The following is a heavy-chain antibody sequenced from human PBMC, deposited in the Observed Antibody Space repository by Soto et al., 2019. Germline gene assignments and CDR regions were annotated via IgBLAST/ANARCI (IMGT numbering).Heavy chain of an antibody. D-gene: IGHD6-13*01. J-gene: IGHJ4*02. CDR2: INAGNGNT. Sequence: QVQLVQSGAEVKKPGASVKVSCKASGYTFTSYAMHWVRQAPGQRLEWMGWINAGNGNTKYSQKFQGRVTITRDTSASTAYMELSSLRSEDTAVHYCAREDSSSWYSVDYWGQGTLVTVSS. CDR1: GYTFTSYA. CDR3: AREDSSSWYSVDY. V-gene: IGHV1-3*01.